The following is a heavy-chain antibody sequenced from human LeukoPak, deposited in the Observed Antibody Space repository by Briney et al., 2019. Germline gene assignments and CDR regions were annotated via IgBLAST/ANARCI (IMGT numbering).Heavy chain of an antibody. J-gene: IGHJ4*02. V-gene: IGHV3-48*04. Sequence: GGSLRLSCAASGFTFSSYAMNWVRQAPGKGLEWVSYISSYSTTIYYADSVKGRFTISRDIAKNSLFLQMNSLTAEDTAVYYCAKALRGYSGSYFDYWGQGTLVTVSS. D-gene: IGHD1-26*01. CDR1: GFTFSSYA. CDR2: ISSYSTTI. CDR3: AKALRGYSGSYFDY.